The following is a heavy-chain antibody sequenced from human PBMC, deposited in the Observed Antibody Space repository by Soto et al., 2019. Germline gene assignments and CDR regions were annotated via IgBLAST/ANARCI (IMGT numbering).Heavy chain of an antibody. CDR3: ARRGYGSRWPNVYMEV. CDR2: ISNNGAHT. D-gene: IGHD6-13*01. Sequence: EAQLVESGGGLVQPGGSLRLSCAASGFTFSNYEMHWVRQAPGKGLEYVSGISNNGAHTDYAKSVKGRFTISRDNSENTLYLQMGSLRAEDMALYYCARRGYGSRWPNVYMEVRGKGTTVTVSS. CDR1: GFTFSNYE. V-gene: IGHV3-64*01. J-gene: IGHJ6*03.